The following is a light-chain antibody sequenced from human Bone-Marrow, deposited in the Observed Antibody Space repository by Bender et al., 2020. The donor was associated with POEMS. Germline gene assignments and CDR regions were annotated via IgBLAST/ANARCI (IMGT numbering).Light chain of an antibody. V-gene: IGLV3-19*01. Sequence: SSELTQDPAVSVALGQTVKITCLGDSLRNHFPSWYQQKPGQAPVVVSYGDNNRPSGISDRFSGSKSGTSASLAITGLQSDDEAIYFCVAWDASLNGWVFGGGTKLTVL. CDR1: SLRNHF. CDR2: GDN. CDR3: VAWDASLNGWV. J-gene: IGLJ3*02.